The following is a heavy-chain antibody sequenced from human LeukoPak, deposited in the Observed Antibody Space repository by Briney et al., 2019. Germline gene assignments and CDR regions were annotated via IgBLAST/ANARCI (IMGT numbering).Heavy chain of an antibody. CDR1: GYTFTGYY. D-gene: IGHD6-6*01. Sequence: SVKVSCKASGYTFTGYYMHWVRQAPGQGLEWMGGIIPMFGTANYAQKFQGRVTITADKSTSTAYMELSSLRSEDTAVYYCARDPPGRPYSSSSYGWGQGTLVTVSS. CDR2: IIPMFGTA. CDR3: ARDPPGRPYSSSSYG. J-gene: IGHJ4*02. V-gene: IGHV1-69*06.